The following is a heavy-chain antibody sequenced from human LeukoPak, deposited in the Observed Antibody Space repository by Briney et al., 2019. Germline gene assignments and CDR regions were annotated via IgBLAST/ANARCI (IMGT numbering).Heavy chain of an antibody. Sequence: GGSLRLSCAASGFTFSRYAMHWVRQAPGKGLEWVAVISYDGSNKYYADSVKGRFTISRDNSKNTLYLQMNSLRAEDTAVYYCARTAAGLDYWGQGTLVTVSS. CDR2: ISYDGSNK. CDR1: GFTFSRYA. D-gene: IGHD6-13*01. J-gene: IGHJ4*02. CDR3: ARTAAGLDY. V-gene: IGHV3-30*01.